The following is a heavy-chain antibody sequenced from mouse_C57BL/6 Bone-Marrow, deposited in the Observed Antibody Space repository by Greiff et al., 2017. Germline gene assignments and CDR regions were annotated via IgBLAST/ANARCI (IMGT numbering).Heavy chain of an antibody. J-gene: IGHJ1*03. D-gene: IGHD1-1*01. CDR3: ARDGCSSLHCYFDV. CDR1: GYTFTSYW. CDR2: IYPGSGST. Sequence: QVHVKQPGAELVKPGASVKMSCQASGYTFTSYWITWVKQRPGQGLEWIGDIYPGSGSTNYNEKFKSKATLTVDTSSSTAYMQLSSLTSEDSAVYYCARDGCSSLHCYFDVWGTGTTVTVSS. V-gene: IGHV1-55*01.